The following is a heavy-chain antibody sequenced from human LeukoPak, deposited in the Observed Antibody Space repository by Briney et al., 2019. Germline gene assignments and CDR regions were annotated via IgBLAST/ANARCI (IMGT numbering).Heavy chain of an antibody. CDR2: INPSGGGT. J-gene: IGHJ6*02. CDR3: ARPPGYYYGLDV. V-gene: IGHV1-46*01. Sequence: ASVKVSCKASGYTFTTYYMHWVRQAPGQGLEWMGIINPSGGGTSYAQKFQGRVTMTRDTPTSTVYMELSSLRSDDTAVYYCARPPGYYYGLDVWGQGTTVTVSS. CDR1: GYTFTTYY.